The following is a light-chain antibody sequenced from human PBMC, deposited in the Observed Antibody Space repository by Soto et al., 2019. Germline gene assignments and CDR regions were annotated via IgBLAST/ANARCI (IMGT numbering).Light chain of an antibody. V-gene: IGLV2-14*01. CDR2: EVS. CDR3: SSFTRSVTYV. J-gene: IGLJ1*01. Sequence: QSALTQPASVSGSPGQSITISCTGTSSDVGGYDSVSWYQQHAGKVPKLVIYEVSNRPSGVSNRFSGSKSGDTASLTISGLQAEDEADYYCSSFTRSVTYVFGTGTKLTVL. CDR1: SSDVGGYDS.